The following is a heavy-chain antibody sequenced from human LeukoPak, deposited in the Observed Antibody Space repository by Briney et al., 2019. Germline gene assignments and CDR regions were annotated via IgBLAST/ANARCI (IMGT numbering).Heavy chain of an antibody. D-gene: IGHD6-19*01. CDR2: ISWNSGSI. CDR3: AKVKQWLVDDAFDI. CDR1: GFTFDDYA. V-gene: IGHV3-9*01. Sequence: GRSLRLSCAASGFTFDDYAMHWVRQAPGKGLEWVSGISWNSGSIGYADSVKGRFTISRDNAKNSLYLQMNSLRAEDTALYYCAKVKQWLVDDAFDIWGQGTMVTVSS. J-gene: IGHJ3*02.